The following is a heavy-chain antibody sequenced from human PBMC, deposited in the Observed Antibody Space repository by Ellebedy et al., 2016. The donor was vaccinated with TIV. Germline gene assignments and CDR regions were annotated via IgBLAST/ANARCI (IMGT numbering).Heavy chain of an antibody. V-gene: IGHV4-31*03. Sequence: MPSETLSLTCTVSGGSISSGGYYWSWIRQHPGKGLEWIGYIYYSGSTYYNPSLKSRVTISVDTSKNQFSLKLSSVTDADTAVYYCARSSGCDRFDYWGQGTLVTVSS. CDR3: ARSSGCDRFDY. CDR1: GGSISSGGYY. D-gene: IGHD6-19*01. J-gene: IGHJ4*02. CDR2: IYYSGST.